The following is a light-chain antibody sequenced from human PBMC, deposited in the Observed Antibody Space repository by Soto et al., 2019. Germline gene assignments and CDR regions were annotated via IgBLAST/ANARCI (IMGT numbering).Light chain of an antibody. J-gene: IGLJ1*01. CDR2: GNI. CDR1: SSNIGAGYD. V-gene: IGLV1-40*01. Sequence: QSVLTQPPSVSGAPGQRVTISCTGSSSNIGAGYDVLWYQQRPGTAPKLLIFGNINRPSGVPDRFSGSKSGTSASLAITGLQAEDEGDYYCQSYDSTLSARDVFGTGTKLTVL. CDR3: QSYDSTLSARDV.